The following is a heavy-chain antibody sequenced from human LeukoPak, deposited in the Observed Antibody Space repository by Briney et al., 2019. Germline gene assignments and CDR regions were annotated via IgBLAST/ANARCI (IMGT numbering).Heavy chain of an antibody. Sequence: ASVKVFCKASGYTFTGYHMHWVRQAPGQGLEWMGRINPNSGDTNYAQKFQGRVTMTRDTSISTAYMELSRLTSDDTAVYYCARDYCSSTSCLFDYWGQGTLVTVSS. V-gene: IGHV1-2*06. CDR3: ARDYCSSTSCLFDY. D-gene: IGHD2-2*01. CDR1: GYTFTGYH. CDR2: INPNSGDT. J-gene: IGHJ4*02.